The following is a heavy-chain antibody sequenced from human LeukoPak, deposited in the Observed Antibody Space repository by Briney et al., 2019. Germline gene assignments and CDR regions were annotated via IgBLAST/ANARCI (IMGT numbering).Heavy chain of an antibody. CDR1: GDSISSGSYY. CDR2: IYTSGST. V-gene: IGHV4-61*02. CDR3: VRDGYSGGY. Sequence: SETLSLTCTVSGDSISSGSYYWSWIRQPAGKGLEWIGRIYTSGSTNYNPSLKSRVTISVDTSKNQFSLKLSSVTAADTAVYYCVRDGYSGGYWGQGTLVTVSS. D-gene: IGHD2-21*01. J-gene: IGHJ4*02.